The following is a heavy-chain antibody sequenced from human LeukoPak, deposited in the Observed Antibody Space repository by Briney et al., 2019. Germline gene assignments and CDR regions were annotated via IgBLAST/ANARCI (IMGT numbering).Heavy chain of an antibody. D-gene: IGHD2-2*01. CDR3: ARVGCSSTSCFYGMDV. Sequence: GRSLRLSCAASGFTFSSYSMNWVRQAPGKGLEWVSSISSSSSYIYYADSVKGRFTISRDNAKNSLYLQMNSLRAEDTAVYYCARVGCSSTSCFYGMDVWGQGTTVTVSS. V-gene: IGHV3-21*01. J-gene: IGHJ6*02. CDR2: ISSSSSYI. CDR1: GFTFSSYS.